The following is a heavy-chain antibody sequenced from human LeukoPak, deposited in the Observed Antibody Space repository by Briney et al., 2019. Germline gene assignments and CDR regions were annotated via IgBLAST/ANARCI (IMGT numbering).Heavy chain of an antibody. J-gene: IGHJ1*01. Sequence: PSETLSLTXTVSGGSIGSSSYYWGWIRQPPGKGLEWIGYIYYSGSTNYNPSLKSRVTISVDTSKNQFSLKLSSVTAADTAVYYCARVGGKYFQHWGQGTLVTVSS. CDR1: GGSIGSSSYY. CDR2: IYYSGST. V-gene: IGHV4-61*05. CDR3: ARVGGKYFQH.